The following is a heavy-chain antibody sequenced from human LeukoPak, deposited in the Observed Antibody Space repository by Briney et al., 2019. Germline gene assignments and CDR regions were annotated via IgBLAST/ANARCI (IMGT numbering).Heavy chain of an antibody. J-gene: IGHJ4*02. D-gene: IGHD4-17*01. Sequence: SETLSLTCTVSGGSFSSTNYYWGWIRRPPGKGLEWIGSIFYSGSTYYNPSLKSRVTISVDTSKNHVSLRMSSVTAADTAVYYCARHPSMTTALFDYWGQGTLVTVSS. CDR3: ARHPSMTTALFDY. CDR2: IFYSGST. V-gene: IGHV4-39*01. CDR1: GGSFSSTNYY.